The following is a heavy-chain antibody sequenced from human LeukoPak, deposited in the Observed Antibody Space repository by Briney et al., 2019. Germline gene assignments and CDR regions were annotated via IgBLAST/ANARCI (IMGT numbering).Heavy chain of an antibody. CDR1: GFTFSSYG. Sequence: GRSLSLSCAASGFTFSSYGMHWVRQAPGKGLEWVAVISYDGSNKYYADSVKGRFTISRDNSKNTLYLQMNSLRAEDTAVYYCAKDRRAAAGTFDYWGQGTLVTVSS. V-gene: IGHV3-30*18. D-gene: IGHD6-13*01. J-gene: IGHJ4*02. CDR2: ISYDGSNK. CDR3: AKDRRAAAGTFDY.